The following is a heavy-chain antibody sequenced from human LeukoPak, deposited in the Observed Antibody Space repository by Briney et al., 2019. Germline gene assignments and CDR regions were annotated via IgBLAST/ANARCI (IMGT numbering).Heavy chain of an antibody. CDR2: ISDDGSNK. D-gene: IGHD3-9*01. Sequence: GGSLRLSCAGSGFTFSSYAMHWVRQAPGKGLEWVAVISDDGSNKYYGDSVKGRFTISRDDSKNTLSLQMNSLRAEDTAVYYCAKVHPGLRYFEWLIDSWGQGTLVTVSS. J-gene: IGHJ4*02. CDR1: GFTFSSYA. V-gene: IGHV3-30*18. CDR3: AKVHPGLRYFEWLIDS.